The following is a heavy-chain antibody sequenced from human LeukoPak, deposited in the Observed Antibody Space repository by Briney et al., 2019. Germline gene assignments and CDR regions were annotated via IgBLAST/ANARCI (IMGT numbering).Heavy chain of an antibody. CDR1: GFTFSSYS. D-gene: IGHD2-15*01. Sequence: PGGSLRLSCAASGFTFSSYSMNWVRQAPGKGLEWVSSISSSSSYIYYADSVKGRFTISRDNAKNSLYLQMSSLRAEDTAVYCARGGRIVVVVAATPWSSNSLSLWGQGTTVTVPS. CDR2: ISSSSSYI. J-gene: IGHJ6*02. CDR3: ARGGRIVVVVAATPWSSNSLSL. V-gene: IGHV3-21*01.